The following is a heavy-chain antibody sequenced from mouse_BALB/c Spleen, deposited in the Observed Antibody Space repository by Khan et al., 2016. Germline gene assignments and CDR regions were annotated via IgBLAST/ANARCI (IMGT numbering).Heavy chain of an antibody. CDR3: ARSSSTVPGWDY. J-gene: IGHJ4*01. D-gene: IGHD6-1*01. CDR2: ISTYSGNT. V-gene: IGHV1S137*01. Sequence: QIQLVQSGPELVRPGVSVMISCKGSGYTFTDYAMHWVKQSHAKSLEWIGLISTYSGNTNYNQKFKGKATMTVDKSSSTAYMELARLTSEDSAIYYCARSSSTVPGWDYWGQGTSVTVSS. CDR1: GYTFTDYA.